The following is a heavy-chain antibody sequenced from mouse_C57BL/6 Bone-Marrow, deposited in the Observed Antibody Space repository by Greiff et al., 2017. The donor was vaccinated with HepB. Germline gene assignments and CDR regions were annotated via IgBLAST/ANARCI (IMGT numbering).Heavy chain of an antibody. CDR2: ISYDGSN. CDR1: GYSITSGYY. Sequence: EVQLQQSGPGLVKPSQSLSLTCSVTGYSITSGYYWNWIRQFPGNKLEWMGYISYDGSNNYNPSLKNRISITRDTSKNQFFLKLNSVTTEDTATYYCARAGGRYYAMDYWGQGTSVTVSS. CDR3: ARAGGRYYAMDY. J-gene: IGHJ4*01. V-gene: IGHV3-6*01.